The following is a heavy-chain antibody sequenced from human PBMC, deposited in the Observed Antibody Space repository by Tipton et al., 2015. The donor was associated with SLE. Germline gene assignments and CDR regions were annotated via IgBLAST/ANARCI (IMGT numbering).Heavy chain of an antibody. CDR2: IRSKAYGGTT. CDR1: GFTFSSYW. V-gene: IGHV3-49*04. CDR3: TRDPWGGGAAAGDAFDI. Sequence: SLRLSCAASGFTFSSYWMSWVRQAPGKGLEWVGFIRSKAYGGTTEYAASVKGRFTISRDDSKSIAYLQMNSLKTEDTAVYYCTRDPWGGGAAAGDAFDIWGQGTMVTVSS. D-gene: IGHD6-13*01. J-gene: IGHJ3*02.